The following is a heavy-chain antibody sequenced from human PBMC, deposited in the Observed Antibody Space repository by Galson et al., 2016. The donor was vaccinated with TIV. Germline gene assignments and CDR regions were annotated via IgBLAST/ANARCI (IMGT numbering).Heavy chain of an antibody. V-gene: IGHV1-69*10. CDR2: FIPMLRIA. D-gene: IGHD3-3*01. CDR1: GGTFSYYA. Sequence: SVKVSCKASGGTFSYYALSWVRQAPGQGLEWMGAFIPMLRIANYAQKFEGRVSIIADKSTSTAYMEMSSLRSEDTAVYYCASDHEGDSWSGSYRVGYYNFMDVWGKGTTVTVSS. J-gene: IGHJ6*03. CDR3: ASDHEGDSWSGSYRVGYYNFMDV.